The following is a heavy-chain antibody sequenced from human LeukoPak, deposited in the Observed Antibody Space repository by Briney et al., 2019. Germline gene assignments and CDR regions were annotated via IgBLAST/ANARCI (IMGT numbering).Heavy chain of an antibody. CDR3: GRQWLVLYSNWFDP. CDR2: IYYSGNT. CDR1: GVSISSSNSY. J-gene: IGHJ5*02. V-gene: IGHV4-39*07. D-gene: IGHD6-19*01. Sequence: SETLSLTCTVSGVSISSSNSYWGWIRQPPGKGLEWIGSIYYSGNTYYNASLKSPVSISIDTSKNQFSLKLSSVTAADTAVYYCGRQWLVLYSNWFDPWGQGTLVTVSS.